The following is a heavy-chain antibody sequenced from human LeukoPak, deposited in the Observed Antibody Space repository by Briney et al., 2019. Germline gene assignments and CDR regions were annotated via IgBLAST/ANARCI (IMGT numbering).Heavy chain of an antibody. D-gene: IGHD5-18*01. J-gene: IGHJ4*02. V-gene: IGHV3-23*01. Sequence: GGSLRLSCAASGFTFSNYVMSWVRQAPGKGLEWVSSISVSGGSTYYADSVKGRFTISRDNSKNKVYLQMNSLRAEDMAVYYCAKDEGYTYGLFSHWGQGTLVTVSS. CDR3: AKDEGYTYGLFSH. CDR1: GFTFSNYV. CDR2: ISVSGGST.